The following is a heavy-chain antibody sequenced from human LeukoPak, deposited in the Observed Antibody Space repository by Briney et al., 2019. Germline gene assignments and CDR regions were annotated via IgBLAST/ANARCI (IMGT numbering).Heavy chain of an antibody. CDR1: GFTFSSYA. CDR3: AKVLGLGYCSGGSCYTGFDY. Sequence: GGSLRLSCAASGFTFSSYAMSWVRQAPGKGLEWVSAISGSGGSTYYADSVKGRFTISRDNSKNTLYLQMNSLRAEDTAAYYCAKVLGLGYCSGGSCYTGFDYWGQGTLVTVSS. D-gene: IGHD2-15*01. CDR2: ISGSGGST. V-gene: IGHV3-23*01. J-gene: IGHJ4*02.